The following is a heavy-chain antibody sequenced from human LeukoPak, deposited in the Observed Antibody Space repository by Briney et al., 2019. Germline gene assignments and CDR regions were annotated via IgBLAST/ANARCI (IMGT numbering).Heavy chain of an antibody. V-gene: IGHV3-53*01. D-gene: IGHD3-22*01. J-gene: IGHJ1*01. CDR2: IYSGGST. Sequence: PGGSLRLSCAASGFTVSSNYMSWVRQAPGKGLGWVSVIYSGGSTYYADSVKGRFTISRDNSKNTLYLQMNSLRAEDTAVYYCARAPRYDSSGYYYVGYFQHWGQGTLVTVSS. CDR1: GFTVSSNY. CDR3: ARAPRYDSSGYYYVGYFQH.